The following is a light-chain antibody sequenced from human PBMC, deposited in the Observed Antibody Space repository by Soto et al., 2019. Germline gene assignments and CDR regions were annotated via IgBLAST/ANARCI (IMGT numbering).Light chain of an antibody. CDR3: CSYAGSYIFV. CDR2: DVS. CDR1: SSDVGGYNY. J-gene: IGLJ1*01. V-gene: IGLV2-11*01. Sequence: QSVLTQPRSVSGSPGQSVTISCTGTSSDVGGYNYVSWYQQHPGKAPKLMIYDVSQRPSGVPDRFSGSKSGNTASLTISGLQADDEADDYCCSYAGSYIFVFGTGTKVTVL.